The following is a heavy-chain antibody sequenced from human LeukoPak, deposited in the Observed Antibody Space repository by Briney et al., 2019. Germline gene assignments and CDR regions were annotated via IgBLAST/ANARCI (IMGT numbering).Heavy chain of an antibody. CDR2: INHSGST. Sequence: PSETLSLTCAVYSGSFSGYYWSWIRQPPGKGLEWIGEINHSGSTNYNPSLKSRVTISVDTSKNQFSLKLSSVTAADTAVYYCARFSMVRGAVDYWGQGTLVTVSS. CDR1: SGSFSGYY. V-gene: IGHV4-34*01. CDR3: ARFSMVRGAVDY. J-gene: IGHJ4*02. D-gene: IGHD3-10*01.